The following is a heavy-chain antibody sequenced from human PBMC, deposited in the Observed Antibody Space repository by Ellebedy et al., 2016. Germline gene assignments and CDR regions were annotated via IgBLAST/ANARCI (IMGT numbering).Heavy chain of an antibody. V-gene: IGHV3-23*01. CDR3: RQGHYFDQ. J-gene: IGHJ4*02. CDR1: GLNFTTFF. CDR2: ISAGSDTT. Sequence: EGSLRLSXTASGLNFTTFFMSWVRQAPGKGLEWVSTISAGSDTTRLADSVKGRFTVSRDNPRKTVYLRMNNLRVDDTALYYCRQGHYFDQWGQGALVTVSS.